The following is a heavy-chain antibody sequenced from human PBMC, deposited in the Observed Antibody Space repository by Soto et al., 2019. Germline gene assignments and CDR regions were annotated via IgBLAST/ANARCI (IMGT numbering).Heavy chain of an antibody. CDR1: GGSISSSSYY. V-gene: IGHV4-39*01. J-gene: IGHJ5*02. CDR3: ARRDYYVNWFDP. Sequence: PSESLSLTCTVSGGSISSSSYYWGWIRQPPGKGLEWIGSIYYSGSTYYNPSLKSRVTISVDTSKNQFSLKLSSVTAADTAVYYCARRDYYVNWFDPWGQGTLVTVSS. CDR2: IYYSGST. D-gene: IGHD4-17*01.